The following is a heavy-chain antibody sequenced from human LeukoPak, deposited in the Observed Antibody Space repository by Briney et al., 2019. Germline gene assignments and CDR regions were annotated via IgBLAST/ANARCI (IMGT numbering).Heavy chain of an antibody. CDR3: ARDPSLTGDFDY. Sequence: SETLTLTCTVSPYCISSNYYWGWIRQPPGKGLEWIGTIYHRGNTYYNPSLKSRVTMSVDTSKNQFSLKLNSVTAADTAVYYCARDPSLTGDFDYWGQGTLVTVSS. CDR2: IYHRGNT. D-gene: IGHD7-27*01. CDR1: PYCISSNYY. J-gene: IGHJ4*02. V-gene: IGHV4-38-2*02.